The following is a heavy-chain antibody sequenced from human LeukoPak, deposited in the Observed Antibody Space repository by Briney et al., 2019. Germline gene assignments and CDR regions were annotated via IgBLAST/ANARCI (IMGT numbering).Heavy chain of an antibody. V-gene: IGHV4-39*01. Sequence: PSETLSLTCTVSGGSISSSSYYWGWIRQPPGKGLEWIGSIYYSGSTYYNPSLKSRVTISVDTSKNQFSLKLSSVTAADTAVYYCARVASTIFGVVIIRWFDPWGQGTLVTVSS. CDR2: IYYSGST. J-gene: IGHJ5*02. CDR1: GGSISSSSYY. D-gene: IGHD3-3*01. CDR3: ARVASTIFGVVIIRWFDP.